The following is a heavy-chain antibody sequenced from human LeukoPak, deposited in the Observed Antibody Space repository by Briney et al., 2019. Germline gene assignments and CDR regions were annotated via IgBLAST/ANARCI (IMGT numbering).Heavy chain of an antibody. CDR2: INPNSGGT. V-gene: IGHV1-2*02. CDR3: ARDPKRYIVVVPAAPNWFDP. Sequence: ASVKVSCKASGYTFTGYYVHWVRQAPGQGLEWMGWINPNSGGTNYAQKFQGRVTMTRDASISTAYMELSRLRSDDTAVYYCARDPKRYIVVVPAAPNWFDPWGQGTLVTVSS. D-gene: IGHD2-2*01. J-gene: IGHJ5*02. CDR1: GYTFTGYY.